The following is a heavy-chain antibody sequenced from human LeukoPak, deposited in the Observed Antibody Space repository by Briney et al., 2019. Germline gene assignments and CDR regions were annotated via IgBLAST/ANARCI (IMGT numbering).Heavy chain of an antibody. V-gene: IGHV1-46*02. D-gene: IGHD4-17*01. J-gene: IGHJ2*01. CDR3: ARGRTVTNGFDL. CDR1: GYTFDVYY. CDR2: FNPSGGNT. Sequence: ASVKVSCKASGYTFDVYYIHWVRQAPGQGLEWMGIFNPSGGNTNYVQRFQGRVTLTRDTSTTTVYMDLSGLRPEDTAVYYCARGRTVTNGFDLWGRGTLLTVSS.